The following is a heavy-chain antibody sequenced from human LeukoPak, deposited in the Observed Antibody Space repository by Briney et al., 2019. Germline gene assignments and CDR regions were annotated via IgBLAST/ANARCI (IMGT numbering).Heavy chain of an antibody. V-gene: IGHV3-7*03. CDR2: IKQDGSEK. J-gene: IGHJ4*02. D-gene: IGHD3-10*01. CDR1: GFTFSSYW. CDR3: AKAGSGSYSGY. Sequence: GGSLRLSCAASGFTFSSYWMSWVRQAPGKGLEWVANIKQDGSEKYYVDSVKGRFTISRDNAKNSLYLQMNSLRAEDTAVYYCAKAGSGSYSGYWGQGTLVTVSS.